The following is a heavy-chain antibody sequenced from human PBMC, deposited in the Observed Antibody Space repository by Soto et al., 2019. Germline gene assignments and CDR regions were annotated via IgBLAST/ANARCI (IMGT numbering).Heavy chain of an antibody. CDR1: GWSFSGYY. V-gene: IGHV4-34*01. CDR2: INDRGSI. D-gene: IGHD3-9*01. Sequence: QVQLQQWGAGPLRPLETLSLTCGVSGWSFSGYYWAWIRQSPGQGLECIGEINDRGSINYNPSLKSRVRITVATSKTHSSLNLRSVTAADTAVYYCARESHDMLTGPPWVWYFDLWGRGTLVTVSS. CDR3: ARESHDMLTGPPWVWYFDL. J-gene: IGHJ2*01.